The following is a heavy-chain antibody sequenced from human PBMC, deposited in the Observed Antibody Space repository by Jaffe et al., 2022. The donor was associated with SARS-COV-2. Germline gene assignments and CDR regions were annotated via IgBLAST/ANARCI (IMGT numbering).Heavy chain of an antibody. CDR3: IHLIYSGGYQGGEPQFAS. Sequence: EGKLVESGGGLVKPGESLTLSCATSGLTFAGAWMSWVRQAPGKGLEWVGHVKKSTAEWTTEYAAPVRGRFTISKDYSRNTLYLQMNSLRTEDTAVYYCIHLIYSGGYQGGEPQFASWGQGTLVTVSS. CDR2: VKKSTAEWTT. CDR1: GLTFAGAW. J-gene: IGHJ4*02. D-gene: IGHD1-26*01. V-gene: IGHV3-15*01.